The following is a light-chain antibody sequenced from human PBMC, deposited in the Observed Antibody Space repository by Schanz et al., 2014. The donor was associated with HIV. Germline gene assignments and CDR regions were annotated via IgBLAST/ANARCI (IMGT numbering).Light chain of an antibody. CDR1: SSDVGGYNR. CDR2: EVS. V-gene: IGLV2-14*01. CDR3: CSYTTTSTYV. J-gene: IGLJ1*01. Sequence: QSALTQPASVSGSPGQSITISCTGTSSDVGGYNRVSWYQQPPGTAPKLMIFEVSNRPSGVSSRFSGSKSGNTASLTISGLQAEDEADYYCCSYTTTSTYVFGAGTKLTVL.